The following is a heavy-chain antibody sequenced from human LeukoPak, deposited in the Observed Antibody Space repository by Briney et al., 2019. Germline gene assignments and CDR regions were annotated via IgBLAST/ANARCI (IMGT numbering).Heavy chain of an antibody. Sequence: PGGSLRLSCAASGFTFGSYSMNWVRQAPGKGLEWVSSISSSSSYIYYADSVKGRFTISRDNAKNSLYLQMNSLRAEDTAVYYCARVDYDILTGYYIDYWGQGTLVTVSS. V-gene: IGHV3-21*01. CDR3: ARVDYDILTGYYIDY. CDR1: GFTFGSYS. CDR2: ISSSSSYI. D-gene: IGHD3-9*01. J-gene: IGHJ4*02.